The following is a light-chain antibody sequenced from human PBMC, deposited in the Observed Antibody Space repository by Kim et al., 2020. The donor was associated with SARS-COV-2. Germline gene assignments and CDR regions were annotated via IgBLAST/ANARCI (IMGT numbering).Light chain of an antibody. J-gene: IGKJ4*01. V-gene: IGKV1-33*01. Sequence: DIKMTQSPSSLSASVGDRVTITCQASQDISNYLNWYQQKPGKAPKLLIYDASNLETGVPSRFSGSGSGTDFTFTISSLQPEDIATYYCQQYDNLPRFGGGTKVDIK. CDR3: QQYDNLPR. CDR1: QDISNY. CDR2: DAS.